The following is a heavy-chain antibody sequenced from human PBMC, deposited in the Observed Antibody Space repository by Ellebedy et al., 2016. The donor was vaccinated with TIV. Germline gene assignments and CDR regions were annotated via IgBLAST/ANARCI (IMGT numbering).Heavy chain of an antibody. Sequence: GESLKISXAASGFNFSASALHWVRPASGKGLEWVGRIRSKDNSYETAYAPSVRGRFTVSRDDSKNTAYLQMNSLKTEDTALYYCFTTDYGRKSGYWGRGTLVTVSS. CDR3: FTTDYGRKSGY. J-gene: IGHJ4*02. CDR1: GFNFSASA. D-gene: IGHD4-23*01. V-gene: IGHV3-73*01. CDR2: IRSKDNSYET.